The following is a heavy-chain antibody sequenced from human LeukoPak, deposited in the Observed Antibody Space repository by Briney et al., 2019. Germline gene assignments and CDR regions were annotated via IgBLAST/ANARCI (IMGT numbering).Heavy chain of an antibody. D-gene: IGHD3-22*01. J-gene: IGHJ4*02. V-gene: IGHV4-34*01. CDR2: INHSGST. Sequence: PGGSLRLSCAVSGFTFSSYWMTWIRQPPGKGLEWLGEINHSGSTNYNPSLKSRVTISVDTSKNQFSLKLSSVTAADTAVYYCARGGHYYDSSGYERAFDYWGQGTLVTVSS. CDR1: GFTFSSYW. CDR3: ARGGHYYDSSGYERAFDY.